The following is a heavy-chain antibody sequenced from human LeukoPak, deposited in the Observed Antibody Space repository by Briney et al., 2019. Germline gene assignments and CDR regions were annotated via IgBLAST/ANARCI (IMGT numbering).Heavy chain of an antibody. V-gene: IGHV3-13*01. CDR3: ARGNWAYYGSGIYGMGV. Sequence: GGSLRLSCAASGFTFSTYDMHWVRQPAGKGLEWVSTVGADAETYYPGSVRGRFTITRDNAKNTLHLQMNSLRAGDTAVYFCARGNWAYYGSGIYGMGVWGQGTTVTVSS. CDR2: VGADAET. CDR1: GFTFSTYD. D-gene: IGHD3-10*01. J-gene: IGHJ6*02.